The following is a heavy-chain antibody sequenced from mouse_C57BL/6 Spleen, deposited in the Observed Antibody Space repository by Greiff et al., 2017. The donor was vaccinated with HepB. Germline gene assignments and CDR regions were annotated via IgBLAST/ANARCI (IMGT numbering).Heavy chain of an antibody. Sequence: VQLQQSGPELVKPGASVKMSCKASGYTFTDYNMHWVKQSHGKSLEWIGYINPNNGGTSYNQKFKGKATLTVNKSSSTAYMELRSLTSEDSAVYYCARDPITTVVATEYAMDYWGQGTSVTVSS. J-gene: IGHJ4*01. V-gene: IGHV1-22*01. CDR1: GYTFTDYN. CDR2: INPNNGGT. D-gene: IGHD1-1*01. CDR3: ARDPITTVVATEYAMDY.